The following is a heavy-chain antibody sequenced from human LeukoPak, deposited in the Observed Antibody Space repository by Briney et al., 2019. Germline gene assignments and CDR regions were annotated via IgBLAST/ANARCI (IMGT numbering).Heavy chain of an antibody. CDR3: ARDGNYGDYFDY. J-gene: IGHJ4*02. CDR2: IYHSGST. CDR1: GSSISSGGYS. V-gene: IGHV4-30-2*01. Sequence: SETLSLTCAVSGSSISSGGYSWSWIRQPPGKGLEWIGYIYHSGSTYYNPSLKSRVTISVDRSKNQFSLKLSSVTAADTAVYYCARDGNYGDYFDYWGQGTLVTVSS. D-gene: IGHD4-17*01.